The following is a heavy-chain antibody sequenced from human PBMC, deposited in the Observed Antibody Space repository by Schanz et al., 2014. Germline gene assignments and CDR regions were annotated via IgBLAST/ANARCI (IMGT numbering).Heavy chain of an antibody. V-gene: IGHV3-7*01. D-gene: IGHD3-3*01. Sequence: VQLVESGGGVVQPGRSLRLSCVASGFTFSSYDVFWVRQAPGKGPEWVANIKHDGSVKDYVDSVKGRFTISRDNAKNSLYLQMNSLRAEDTAVYYCVRDSFFAFDYWGQGTLVNVSS. CDR1: GFTFSSYD. CDR2: IKHDGSVK. J-gene: IGHJ4*02. CDR3: VRDSFFAFDY.